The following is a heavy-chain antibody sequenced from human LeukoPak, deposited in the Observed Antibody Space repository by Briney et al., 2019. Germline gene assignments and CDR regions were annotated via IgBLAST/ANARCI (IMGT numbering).Heavy chain of an antibody. V-gene: IGHV3-23*01. CDR2: LSAGGATT. CDR1: GFTFSSYA. J-gene: IGHJ4*02. D-gene: IGHD6-25*01. CDR3: AGISYSGTWPVGY. Sequence: GGSLQLSCAASGFTFSSYAMSWVRQAPGKGLEWVSALSAGGATTYTADSVRGRFTISRDNSKNTLYLQMNTLTAEDTALYYCAGISYSGTWPVGYWGQGTPVT.